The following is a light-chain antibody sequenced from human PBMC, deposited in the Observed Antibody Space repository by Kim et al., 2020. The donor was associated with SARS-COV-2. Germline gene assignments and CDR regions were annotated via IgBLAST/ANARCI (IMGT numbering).Light chain of an antibody. Sequence: SYELTQPPSVSVSPGQTASITCSGDRLGHKYVCWYRHKPGQSPEVVIYQDTQRPSGIPERFSGSNSGNTATLTISWTQDVDEADYYCQVWDSTTTVFGGG. J-gene: IGLJ2*01. CDR3: QVWDSTTTV. CDR1: RLGHKY. V-gene: IGLV3-1*01. CDR2: QDT.